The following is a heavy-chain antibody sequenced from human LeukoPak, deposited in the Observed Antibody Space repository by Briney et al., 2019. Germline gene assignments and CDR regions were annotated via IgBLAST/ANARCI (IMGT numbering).Heavy chain of an antibody. CDR3: ARVASGGTTVDY. D-gene: IGHD4-23*01. V-gene: IGHV1-18*01. Sequence: ASVKVSCKASGYTFTSYGISWVRQAPGQGLEWMGWTSAYNGNTNYAQKLQGRVTMTTDTSTSTAYMELRSLRSDDTAVYYCARVASGGTTVDYWGQGTLVTVSS. CDR1: GYTFTSYG. CDR2: TSAYNGNT. J-gene: IGHJ4*02.